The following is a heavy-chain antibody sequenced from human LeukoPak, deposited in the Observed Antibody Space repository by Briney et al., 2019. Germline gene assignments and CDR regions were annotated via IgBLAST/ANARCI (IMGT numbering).Heavy chain of an antibody. CDR1: GFTVSGNY. V-gene: IGHV3-53*01. J-gene: IGHJ4*02. CDR3: AKRGVVIRVILVGFHKEAYYFDS. Sequence: GGSLRLSCAASGFTVSGNYISWLRQAPGKGLEWVSVVYSGVSTYYADSVKGRFTISRDSSKNTLYLQMDSLRAEDTAVYFCAKRGVVIRVILVGFHKEAYYFDSWGQGALVTVSS. CDR2: VYSGVST. D-gene: IGHD3-22*01.